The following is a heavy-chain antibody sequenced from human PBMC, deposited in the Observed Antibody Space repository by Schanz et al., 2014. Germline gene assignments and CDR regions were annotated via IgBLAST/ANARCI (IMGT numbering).Heavy chain of an antibody. V-gene: IGHV3-33*01. J-gene: IGHJ6*02. CDR2: IWYDGSNK. Sequence: QVQLVESGGGVVQPGRSLRLSCAASGFTFSSYGLHWVRQAPGKGLEWVAFIWYDGSNKYYADSVKGRFTISRDNSKNTLYLQMNSLSAEDTSVDFCARVRRRIATPSTPSFRNYYYYAMDVWGQGTTVTVSS. D-gene: IGHD6-13*01. CDR1: GFTFSSYG. CDR3: ARVRRRIATPSTPSFRNYYYYAMDV.